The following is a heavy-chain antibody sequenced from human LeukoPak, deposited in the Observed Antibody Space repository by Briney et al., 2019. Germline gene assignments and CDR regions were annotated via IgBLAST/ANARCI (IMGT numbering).Heavy chain of an antibody. CDR3: AKIRPLDCSSTSCGGKYFDY. CDR1: GFTFSSYA. V-gene: IGHV3-23*01. J-gene: IGHJ4*02. CDR2: ISGSGGST. Sequence: GGSLRLSCAASGFTFSSYAMSWVRQAPGKGLEWVSAISGSGGSTYYADSVKGRFTISRDNSKNTLYLQMNSLRAEDTAVYYCAKIRPLDCSSTSCGGKYFDYWGQGTLVTVSS. D-gene: IGHD2-2*01.